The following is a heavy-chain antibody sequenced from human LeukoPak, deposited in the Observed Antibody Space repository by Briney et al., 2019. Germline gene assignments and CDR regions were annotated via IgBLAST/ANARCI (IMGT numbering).Heavy chain of an antibody. CDR1: GGSFSGYY. D-gene: IGHD2-2*01. J-gene: IGHJ4*02. Sequence: PSETLSLTCAVYGGSFSGYYWSWIRQPPGKGLEWVSTINYRGDGTYFADSVKGRFTISRDQSKNTVYLQMNSLGDEDTAVYYCAKGEVPQYAKHWYHYFDYWGQGTLVTVSS. V-gene: IGHV3-23*01. CDR3: AKGEVPQYAKHWYHYFDY. CDR2: INYRGDGT.